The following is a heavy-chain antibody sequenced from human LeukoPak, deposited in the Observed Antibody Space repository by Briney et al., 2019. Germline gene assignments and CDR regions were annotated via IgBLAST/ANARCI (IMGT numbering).Heavy chain of an antibody. V-gene: IGHV5-10-1*01. D-gene: IGHD3-10*01. CDR2: IDPSDSYT. CDR1: GYSFTSYW. Sequence: GESLRISCKGSGYSFTSYWISWVRQMPGKGLEWMGRIDPSDSYTNYSPSFQGHVTISADKSISTAYLQWSSLKASDTAMYYCARRMVRGVLTSPFDYWGQGTLVTVSS. J-gene: IGHJ4*02. CDR3: ARRMVRGVLTSPFDY.